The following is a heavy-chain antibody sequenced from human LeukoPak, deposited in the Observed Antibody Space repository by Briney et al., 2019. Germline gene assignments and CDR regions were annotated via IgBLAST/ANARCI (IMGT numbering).Heavy chain of an antibody. Sequence: SETLSLTCTVSGGSIISSYYWSWIRQPAGKGLEWIGRIYTSGSTNYNPSLKSRVTMSVDTSKNQFSLKLSSVTAADTAVYYCARDRGLLWFGELSNYYMDVWGKGTTVTISS. J-gene: IGHJ6*03. CDR1: GGSIISSYY. CDR3: ARDRGLLWFGELSNYYMDV. V-gene: IGHV4-4*07. CDR2: IYTSGST. D-gene: IGHD3-10*01.